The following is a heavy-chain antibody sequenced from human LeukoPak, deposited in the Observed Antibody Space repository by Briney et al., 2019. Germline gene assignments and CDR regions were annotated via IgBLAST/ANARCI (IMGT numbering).Heavy chain of an antibody. CDR3: ARGVPIGTIFGVVIEYFDY. CDR1: GGSISSGGYS. Sequence: PSETLSLTRAVSGGSISSGGYSWSWIRQPPGKGLEWIGYIYHSGSTYYNPSLKSRVTISVDRSKNQFSLKLSSVTAADTAVYYCARGVPIGTIFGVVIEYFDYWGQGTLVTVSS. J-gene: IGHJ4*02. D-gene: IGHD3-3*01. CDR2: IYHSGST. V-gene: IGHV4-30-2*01.